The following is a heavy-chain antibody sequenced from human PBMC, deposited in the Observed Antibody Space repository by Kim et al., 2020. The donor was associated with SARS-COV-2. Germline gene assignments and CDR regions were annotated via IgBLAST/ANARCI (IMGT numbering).Heavy chain of an antibody. D-gene: IGHD3-10*01. J-gene: IGHJ6*02. Sequence: ADTGKGRFTTSRDNSKNTLYLQMNSLRAEDTAVYYCARTLVLSGYYGMDVWGQGTTVTVSS. V-gene: IGHV3-33*01. CDR3: ARTLVLSGYYGMDV.